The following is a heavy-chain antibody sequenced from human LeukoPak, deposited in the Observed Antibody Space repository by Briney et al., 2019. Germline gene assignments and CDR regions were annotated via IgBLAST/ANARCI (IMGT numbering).Heavy chain of an antibody. CDR1: GYIFTTYA. D-gene: IGHD6-13*01. V-gene: IGHV1-3*01. CDR2: INAGNGNT. CDR3: ATTVSAGTYRYFQH. Sequence: GASVKVSCKASGYIFTTYAMHWVRQGPGQSLEWMGWINAGNGNTKYSQKFQGRVTITRDTSANIAYMELSSLRSEDTAVYYCATTVSAGTYRYFQHWGQGTLVTVSS. J-gene: IGHJ1*01.